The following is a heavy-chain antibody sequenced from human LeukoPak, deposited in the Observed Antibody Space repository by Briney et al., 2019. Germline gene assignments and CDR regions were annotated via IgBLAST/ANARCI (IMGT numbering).Heavy chain of an antibody. D-gene: IGHD2-15*01. V-gene: IGHV4-30-4*07. CDR2: IHDSGST. Sequence: PSETLSLTCAVSGDSITSGGYSWSWIRQTPGKGLEWIAYIHDSGSTYNNPSLKSRLSISVDTSKNQFSLKLSSVTAADTAVYYCARAQGGVVAATQRWFDPWGQGTLVTVSS. CDR3: ARAQGGVVAATQRWFDP. J-gene: IGHJ5*02. CDR1: GDSITSGGYS.